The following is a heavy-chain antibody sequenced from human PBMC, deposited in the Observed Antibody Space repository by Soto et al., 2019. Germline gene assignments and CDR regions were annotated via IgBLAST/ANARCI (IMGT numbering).Heavy chain of an antibody. CDR3: ASRGTTTSCSGGSCYARGFDY. CDR2: IYYSGST. V-gene: IGHV4-30-4*01. CDR1: GGSISSGDYY. J-gene: IGHJ4*02. D-gene: IGHD2-15*01. Sequence: QVQLQESGPGLVKPSQTLSLTCTVSGGSISSGDYYWSWIRQPPGKGLEWIGYIYYSGSTYYNPSPTRRVTLSGATSKHPFSPQLSSVTAADTAVYYCASRGTTTSCSGGSCYARGFDYWGQGTLVTVSS.